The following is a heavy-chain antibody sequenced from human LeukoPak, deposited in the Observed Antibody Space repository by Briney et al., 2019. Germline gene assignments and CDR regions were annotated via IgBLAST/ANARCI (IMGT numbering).Heavy chain of an antibody. CDR2: IYYSGGT. D-gene: IGHD1-26*01. CDR3: ARCVTGYYHFDY. Sequence: SETLSLTCTVSGGSISSYYWSWIRQPPGKGLEWVGYIYYSGGTNYNPSLKSRVTISVDTSNNQFSPKLSSVTAADTSVYYCARCVTGYYHFDYWGQGTLVTVSS. CDR1: GGSISSYY. J-gene: IGHJ4*02. V-gene: IGHV4-59*01.